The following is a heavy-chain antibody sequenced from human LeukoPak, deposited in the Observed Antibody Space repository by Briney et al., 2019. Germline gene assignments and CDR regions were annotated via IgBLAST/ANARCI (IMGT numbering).Heavy chain of an antibody. D-gene: IGHD3-22*01. CDR2: ILYDGSNK. J-gene: IGHJ4*02. Sequence: GRSLRLSCAASGFTFSSYAMHWVRQAPGKGLEWVAVILYDGSNKYYADSVKGRFTISRDNSKNTLYLQMNSLRAEDTAVYYCARGRVVVITYWGQGTLVTVSS. CDR1: GFTFSSYA. V-gene: IGHV3-30-3*01. CDR3: ARGRVVVITY.